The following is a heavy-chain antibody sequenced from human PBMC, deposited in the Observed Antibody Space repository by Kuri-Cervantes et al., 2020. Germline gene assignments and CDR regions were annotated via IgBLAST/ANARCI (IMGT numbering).Heavy chain of an antibody. V-gene: IGHV4-34*01. CDR1: DESFKSYY. Sequence: SQTLSLTCAVYDESFKSYYWSWIRQLPGKGLEWIGEVTHNGGTNSNPSLRSRVTISLDTSNRQFSLRLTSVTAADTAVYYCARGGEITGIGYWGQGTLVTVSS. CDR3: ARGGEITGIGY. CDR2: VTHNGGT. D-gene: IGHD2-8*02. J-gene: IGHJ4*02.